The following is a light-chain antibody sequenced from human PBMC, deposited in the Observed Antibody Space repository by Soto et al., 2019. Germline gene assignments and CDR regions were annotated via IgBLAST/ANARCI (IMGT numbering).Light chain of an antibody. CDR1: SSDVGNYNY. J-gene: IGLJ2*01. V-gene: IGLV2-14*01. Sequence: QSALTQPASVSGFPGQSITISCTGTSSDVGNYNYVSWYQQHPGKAPRLMIYEVNNRPSGVSGRFSGSKSGNTASLTISGLPYHDEADYYCNSYTSSSTVVFGGGTKFTVL. CDR2: EVN. CDR3: NSYTSSSTVV.